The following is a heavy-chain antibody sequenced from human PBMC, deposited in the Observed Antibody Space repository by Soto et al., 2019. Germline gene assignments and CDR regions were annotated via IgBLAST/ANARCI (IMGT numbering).Heavy chain of an antibody. Sequence: QVQLVQSGAEVKKPGSSVRVSCKASGDTFTFYSITWVRQAPGQGLEWMGRIIPMLDVTNYAQKFQGRVTITADKSTTTAYMEVSSLSSADTAVYYCARDSPIGSTFSGHDDIDSWGQGTLVTVSS. J-gene: IGHJ4*02. CDR1: GDTFTFYS. D-gene: IGHD5-12*01. CDR3: ARDSPIGSTFSGHDDIDS. V-gene: IGHV1-69*04. CDR2: IIPMLDVT.